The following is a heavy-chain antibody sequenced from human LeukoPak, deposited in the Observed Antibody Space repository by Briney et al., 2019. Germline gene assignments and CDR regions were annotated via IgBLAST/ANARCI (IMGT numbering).Heavy chain of an antibody. Sequence: GESPKICCKGSGYNFTSSWIGWVRQMPGKGLEWMGIIYPGDSDTRYSPSFQGQVTLSADKSISTAYLQWRSLKASDTAMYYCARHVCGGDCYWPPYSDYWGQGNLVSVSS. V-gene: IGHV5-51*01. D-gene: IGHD2-21*02. J-gene: IGHJ4*02. CDR2: IYPGDSDT. CDR3: ARHVCGGDCYWPPYSDY. CDR1: GYNFTSSW.